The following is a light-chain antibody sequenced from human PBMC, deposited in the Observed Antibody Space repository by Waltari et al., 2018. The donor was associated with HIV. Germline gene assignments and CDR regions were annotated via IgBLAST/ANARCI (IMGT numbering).Light chain of an antibody. CDR1: TSNVRNIY. J-gene: IGLJ2*01. Sequence: QSVLAHPRSASGTPGQPVNISRSVRTSNVRNIYVYWYQQVTGVAPKLLIYRKNQRPSGVPDRFSGAKSGTSASLAISGLRTEDEAEYYCAVWDDRLSGRLFGGGTK. CDR2: RKN. CDR3: AVWDDRLSGRL. V-gene: IGLV1-47*01.